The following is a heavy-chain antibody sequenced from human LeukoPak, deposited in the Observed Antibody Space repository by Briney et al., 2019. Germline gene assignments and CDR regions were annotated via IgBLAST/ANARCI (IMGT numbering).Heavy chain of an antibody. D-gene: IGHD3-10*01. J-gene: IGHJ4*02. CDR1: GYTFTSYD. V-gene: IGHV7-4-1*02. Sequence: ASVKVSCKASGYTFTSYDINWVRQVTGQGLEWMGWINTNTGNPTYAQGFTGRFVFSLDTSVSTAYLQISSLKAEDTAVYYCARGLVPMVRGVIITNPFDYWGQGTLVTVSS. CDR3: ARGLVPMVRGVIITNPFDY. CDR2: INTNTGNP.